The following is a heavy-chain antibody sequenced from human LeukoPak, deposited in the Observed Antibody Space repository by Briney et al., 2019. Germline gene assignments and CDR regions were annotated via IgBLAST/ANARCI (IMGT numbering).Heavy chain of an antibody. Sequence: GGSLRLSCAASGFTFSSYAMSWVRQAPGKGLGWVSGISGSGASTYYADSVKGRFTISRDNSKNTMSLQMNSLRAEDTAVYYCARGKGLPVSSLHSWGQPSMVSVCS. CDR1: GFTFSSYA. CDR2: ISGSGAST. CDR3: ARGKGLPVSSLHS. V-gene: IGHV3-23*01. D-gene: IGHD6-19*01. J-gene: IGHJ5*01.